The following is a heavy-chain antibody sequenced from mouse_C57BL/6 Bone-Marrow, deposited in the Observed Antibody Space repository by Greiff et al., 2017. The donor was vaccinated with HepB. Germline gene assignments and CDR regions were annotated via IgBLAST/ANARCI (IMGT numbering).Heavy chain of an antibody. CDR3: ARRTTVVAEVYAMDY. V-gene: IGHV1-19*01. D-gene: IGHD1-1*01. Sequence: EVQLQQSGPVLVKPGASVKMSCKASGYTFTDYYMNWVKQSHGKSLEWIGVINPYNGGTSYNQKFKGKATLTVDKSSSTAYMELNSLTSEDSGVYYCARRTTVVAEVYAMDYWGQGTSVTVSS. J-gene: IGHJ4*01. CDR2: INPYNGGT. CDR1: GYTFTDYY.